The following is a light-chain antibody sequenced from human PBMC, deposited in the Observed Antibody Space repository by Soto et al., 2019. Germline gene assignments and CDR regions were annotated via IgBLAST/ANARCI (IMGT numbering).Light chain of an antibody. J-gene: IGKJ1*01. V-gene: IGKV3-11*01. CDR1: PSVTSN. Sequence: EIVFKQSLSTLSLCPAERATLSCRASPSVTSNLAWYQQALGQAPRLLIYDASNRAAGIPARFSGSGSGTDFTLTIICLEPEDFAVYYCQHSGTSPQTFGHGAKVDIK. CDR2: DAS. CDR3: QHSGTSPQT.